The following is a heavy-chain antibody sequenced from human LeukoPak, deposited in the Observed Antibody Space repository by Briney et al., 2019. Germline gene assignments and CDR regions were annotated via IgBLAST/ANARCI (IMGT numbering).Heavy chain of an antibody. CDR2: TYYRSSWYN. CDR3: ARERWGVSKHVDTAMVTSTWFDP. J-gene: IGHJ5*02. CDR1: GDSVSSNSAA. Sequence: SQTLSLTCAISGDSVSSNSAAWNWIRQSPSRGLEWLGRTYYRSSWYNDYAASVKSRITISPDTSKNQFSLLLSSVTPEDTAVYYCARERWGVSKHVDTAMVTSTWFDPWGQGTLVTVSS. V-gene: IGHV6-1*01. D-gene: IGHD5-18*01.